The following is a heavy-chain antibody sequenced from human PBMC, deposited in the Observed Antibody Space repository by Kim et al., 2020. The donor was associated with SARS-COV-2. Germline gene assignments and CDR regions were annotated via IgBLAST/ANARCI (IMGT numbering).Heavy chain of an antibody. V-gene: IGHV4-34*01. D-gene: IGHD4-17*01. CDR1: GGSFSGYY. J-gene: IGHJ6*02. Sequence: SETLSLTCAVYGGSFSGYYWSWIRQPPGKGLEWIGEINHSGSTNYNPSLKSRVTISVDTSKNQFSLKLSSVTAADTAVYYCARPKVTTRGWSYYYGMDVWGQGTTVTVSS. CDR2: INHSGST. CDR3: ARPKVTTRGWSYYYGMDV.